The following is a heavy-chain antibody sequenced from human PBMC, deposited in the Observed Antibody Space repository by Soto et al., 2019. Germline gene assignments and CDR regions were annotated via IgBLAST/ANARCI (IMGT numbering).Heavy chain of an antibody. CDR2: IYSSGST. V-gene: IGHV4-59*01. J-gene: IGHJ4*02. CDR1: GGSIISYY. Sequence: QVQLQESGPGLVKPSETLSLTCTVSGGSIISYYWSWIRQPPGKGLEWIGYIYSSGSTNYNPSLQSRVTISVDTSKNQFSLKLSSVTAADTAVYYCARDLRLDYWGQGTMVTVSS. CDR3: ARDLRLDY. D-gene: IGHD4-17*01.